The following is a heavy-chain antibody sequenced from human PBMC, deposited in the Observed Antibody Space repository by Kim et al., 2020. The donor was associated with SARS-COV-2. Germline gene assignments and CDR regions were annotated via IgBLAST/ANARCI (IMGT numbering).Heavy chain of an antibody. Sequence: SETLSLTCTVSGGSVSSGSYYWSWIRQPPGKGLEWIGYIYYSGSTNYNPSLKSRVTISVDTSKNQFSLKLSSVTAADTAVYYCARYSSSLNDAFDIWGQGTMVTVSS. CDR2: IYYSGST. D-gene: IGHD6-13*01. CDR1: GGSVSSGSYY. J-gene: IGHJ3*02. CDR3: ARYSSSLNDAFDI. V-gene: IGHV4-61*01.